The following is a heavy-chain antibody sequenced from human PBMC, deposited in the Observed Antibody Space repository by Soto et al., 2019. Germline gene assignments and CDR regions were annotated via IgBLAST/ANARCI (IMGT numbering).Heavy chain of an antibody. J-gene: IGHJ3*02. CDR3: GRDVSLGYGASGDAFDT. Sequence: GGSLRLSCAASGFTFSSYSMNWVRQAPGKGLEWVSSISSSSSYIYYADSVKGRFTISRDNAKNSLYLQMNSLRAEDTAVYYSGRDVSLGYGASGDAFDTWGKGTWSPAPQ. D-gene: IGHD4-17*01. V-gene: IGHV3-21*01. CDR2: ISSSSSYI. CDR1: GFTFSSYS.